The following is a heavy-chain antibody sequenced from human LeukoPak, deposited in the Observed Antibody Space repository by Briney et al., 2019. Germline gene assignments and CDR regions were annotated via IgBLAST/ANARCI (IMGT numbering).Heavy chain of an antibody. CDR1: GFTFSSSA. V-gene: IGHV1-58*02. CDR2: IVVGSGNT. D-gene: IGHD3-10*01. J-gene: IGHJ4*02. CDR3: AARHGSGSYYNI. Sequence: ASVKASCKASGFTFSSSAMQWVRQARGQRLEWIGWIVVGSGNTNYAQKFQERVTITRDMSTSTAYMELSSLRSEDTAVYYCAARHGSGSYYNIWGQGTLVTVSS.